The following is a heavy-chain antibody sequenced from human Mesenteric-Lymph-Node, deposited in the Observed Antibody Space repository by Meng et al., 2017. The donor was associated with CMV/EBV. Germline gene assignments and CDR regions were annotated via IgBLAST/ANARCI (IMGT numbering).Heavy chain of an antibody. CDR3: ARGEYCSTPSCYRDAASDI. CDR2: MSPNSGYT. Sequence: ASVKVSCKASGYTFTNYDINWVRQAPGQGLEWMGWMSPNSGYTGYAQKFQGRVTITRDISRSTACMELSSLRSEDTAVYYCARGEYCSTPSCYRDAASDIWGQGTLVTVSS. J-gene: IGHJ3*02. CDR1: GYTFTNYD. D-gene: IGHD2-2*01. V-gene: IGHV1-8*03.